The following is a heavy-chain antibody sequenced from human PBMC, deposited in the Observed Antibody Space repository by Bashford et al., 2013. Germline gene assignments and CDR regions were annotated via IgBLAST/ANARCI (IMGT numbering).Heavy chain of an antibody. D-gene: IGHD4-17*01. CDR1: GYSFTNYW. CDR2: IFPGDSDI. CDR3: AGLQTSGDYVDVP. Sequence: GESLKISCQGSGYSFTNYWIGWVRQMPGKGLEWMGIIFPGDSDIRYSPSFQGQVTISADKSISTAYLQWSSLKASDTAMYYCAGLQTSGDYVDVPWGQGTLV. J-gene: IGHJ5*02. V-gene: IGHV5-51*01.